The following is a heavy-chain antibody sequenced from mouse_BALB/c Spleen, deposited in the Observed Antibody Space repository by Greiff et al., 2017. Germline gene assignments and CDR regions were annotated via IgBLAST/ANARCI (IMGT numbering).Heavy chain of an antibody. CDR1: GYAFTNYL. D-gene: IGHD3-2*02. CDR3: ARSRLKGAMDY. J-gene: IGHJ4*01. CDR2: INTGSGGT. Sequence: VQLQQSGAELVRPGTSVKVSCKASGYAFTNYLIEWVKQRPGQGLEWIGVINTGSGGTNYNEKFKGKATLTADKSSSTAYMQLSSLTSDDSAVYFCARSRLKGAMDYWGQGTSVTVSS. V-gene: IGHV1-54*01.